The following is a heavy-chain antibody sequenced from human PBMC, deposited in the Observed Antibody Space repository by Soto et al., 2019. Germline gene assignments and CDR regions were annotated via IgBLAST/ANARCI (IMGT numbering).Heavy chain of an antibody. J-gene: IGHJ6*03. V-gene: IGHV3-74*01. Sequence: EVQLVESGGGLVEPGGSLRLSCAASEFTFSGRSVHWVRQAPGKGLVWVSGIDKVGTHSTYADSVKGRFTSSRDNAKNTVYLQMNSLRVEDAAVYYCARGWFGPDVWGKGTTVTVSS. CDR1: EFTFSGRS. D-gene: IGHD3-10*01. CDR2: IDKVGTHS. CDR3: ARGWFGPDV.